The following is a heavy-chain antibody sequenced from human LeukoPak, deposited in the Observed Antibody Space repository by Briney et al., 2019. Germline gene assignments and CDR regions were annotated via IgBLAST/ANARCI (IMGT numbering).Heavy chain of an antibody. J-gene: IGHJ6*04. CDR3: TKDIYGVVSSSCGMDV. Sequence: GGSLRLSCTSSGFTSDNYAMHWVRQAPGKGLEWVSLISTSGDSTTYADSVKGRFTISRDNSKNSLYLQMNSLRTEDTALYYCTKDIYGVVSSSCGMDVWGKGTTVTVS. CDR2: ISTSGDST. CDR1: GFTSDNYA. V-gene: IGHV3-43*02. D-gene: IGHD3-3*01.